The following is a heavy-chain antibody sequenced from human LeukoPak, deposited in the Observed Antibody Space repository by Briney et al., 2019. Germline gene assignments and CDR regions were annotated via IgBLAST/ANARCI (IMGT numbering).Heavy chain of an antibody. CDR1: GFRFADYG. V-gene: IGHV3-20*04. CDR3: TRDLTMAAFDY. Sequence: RPGGSLRLSCAASGFRFADYGVDWVRQTPGKGLEWVAYISWNGGLVSYADSVKGRFTISRDNAKNSLYLQLDSLRAEDTALYYCTRDLTMAAFDYWGQGTLVTVSS. D-gene: IGHD5-24*01. J-gene: IGHJ4*02. CDR2: ISWNGGLV.